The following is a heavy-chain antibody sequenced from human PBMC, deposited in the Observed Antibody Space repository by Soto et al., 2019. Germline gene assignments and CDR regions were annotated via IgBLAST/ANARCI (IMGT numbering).Heavy chain of an antibody. CDR2: ISGSGGST. Sequence: PGGSLRLSCAASGFTFSSYAMSWVRQAPGKGLEWVSAISGSGGSTYYADSVKGRFTISRDNSKNTLYLQMNSLRAEDTAVYYCARDPAFLDSYYYYMDVWGKGTTVTVSS. CDR3: ARDPAFLDSYYYYMDV. CDR1: GFTFSSYA. D-gene: IGHD3-3*01. J-gene: IGHJ6*03. V-gene: IGHV3-23*01.